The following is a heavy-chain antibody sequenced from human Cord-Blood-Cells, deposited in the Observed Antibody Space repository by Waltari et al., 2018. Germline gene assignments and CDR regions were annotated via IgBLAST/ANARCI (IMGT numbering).Heavy chain of an antibody. Sequence: QLQLQESGPGLVKPSETLSLTCTVSGGYIGSRSSYWGWFRQPPGNGLEWIGSIYYSGSTYYNPSLKSRVTISVDTSKNQFSLKLSSVTAADTAVYYCARLRTIFGVVIDAFDIWGQGTMVTVSS. D-gene: IGHD3-3*01. CDR1: GGYIGSRSSY. V-gene: IGHV4-39*01. CDR3: ARLRTIFGVVIDAFDI. CDR2: IYYSGST. J-gene: IGHJ3*02.